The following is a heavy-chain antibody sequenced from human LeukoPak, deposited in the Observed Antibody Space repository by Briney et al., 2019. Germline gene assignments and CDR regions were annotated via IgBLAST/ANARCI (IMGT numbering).Heavy chain of an antibody. Sequence: SETLSLTCTVSAGSINTYFWTWVRQPAGKGLEWIGRISGSGTAFYNPSLESRVTISLDTANYQLFLRMTSVSAADTAVYYCARGTELTRTSGHYSFDYWGQGTLVSVTS. V-gene: IGHV4-4*07. CDR3: ARGTELTRTSGHYSFDY. D-gene: IGHD1-7*01. CDR2: ISGSGTA. J-gene: IGHJ4*02. CDR1: AGSINTYF.